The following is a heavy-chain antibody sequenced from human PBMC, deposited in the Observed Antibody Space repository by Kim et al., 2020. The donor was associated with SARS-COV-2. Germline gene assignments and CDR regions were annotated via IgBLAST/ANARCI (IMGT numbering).Heavy chain of an antibody. CDR2: IYYIGST. CDR1: GGSINDYY. V-gene: IGHV4-59*08. CDR3: ARRSAYSGSYQFDP. D-gene: IGHD1-26*01. J-gene: IGHJ5*02. Sequence: SETLSLTCTVSGGSINDYYWSWIRQPPGKGLEWIGYIYYIGSTSYNPSLKSRLTMSVDTSKSQFSLKLNSVTAADTAVYYCARRSAYSGSYQFDPWGQGT.